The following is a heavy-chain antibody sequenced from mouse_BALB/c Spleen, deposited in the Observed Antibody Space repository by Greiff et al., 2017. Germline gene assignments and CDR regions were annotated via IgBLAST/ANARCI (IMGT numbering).Heavy chain of an antibody. CDR2: INSNGGST. Sequence: EVQRVESGGGLVQPGGSLKLSCAASGFTFSSYGMSWVRQTPDKRLELVATINSNGGSTYYPDSVKGRFTISRDNAKNTLYLQMSSLKSEDTAMYYCARERGYWGQGTTLTVSS. CDR1: GFTFSSYG. J-gene: IGHJ2*01. V-gene: IGHV5-6-3*01. CDR3: ARERGY.